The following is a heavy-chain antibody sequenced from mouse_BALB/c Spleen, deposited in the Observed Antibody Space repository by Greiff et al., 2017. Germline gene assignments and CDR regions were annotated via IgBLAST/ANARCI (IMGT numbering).Heavy chain of an antibody. CDR3: ARGDYDYDGYYFDY. D-gene: IGHD2-4*01. V-gene: IGHV1-87*01. J-gene: IGHJ2*01. CDR2: IYPGDGDT. CDR1: GYTFTSYW. Sequence: VQLQQSGAELARPGASVKLSCKASGYTFTSYWMQWVKQRPGQGLEWIGAIYPGDGDTRYTQKFKGKATLTADKSSSTAYMQLSSLASEDSAVYYCARGDYDYDGYYFDYWGQGTTLTVSS.